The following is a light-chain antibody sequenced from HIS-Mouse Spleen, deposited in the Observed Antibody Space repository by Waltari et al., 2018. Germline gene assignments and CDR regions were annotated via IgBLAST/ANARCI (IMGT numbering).Light chain of an antibody. V-gene: IGLV2-23*01. J-gene: IGLJ3*02. Sequence: QSALTQPASVSGSPGQSITISCTGTSRDVGSYNLVSWYQQHPGKAPKLMIYEGSKRPSGVSTRFSGSKSGNTASLTISGLQAEDEADYYCCSYAGSSTYWVFGGGTKLTVL. CDR1: SRDVGSYNL. CDR3: CSYAGSSTYWV. CDR2: EGS.